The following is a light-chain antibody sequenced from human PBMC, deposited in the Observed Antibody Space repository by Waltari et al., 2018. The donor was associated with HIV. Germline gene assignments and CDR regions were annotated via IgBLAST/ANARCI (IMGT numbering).Light chain of an antibody. CDR1: SRDVRGYHF. Sequence: QYALTQPASVSGSPGHSFTIPCTGNSRDVRGYHFSHWYQQPPGKAPKLMIYEVSKRPSGVSNRFSGSKSGNTASLTISGLQAEDEADYYCCAYAGSTTYVIFGGGTKLTVL. J-gene: IGLJ2*01. V-gene: IGLV2-23*02. CDR3: CAYAGSTTYVI. CDR2: EVS.